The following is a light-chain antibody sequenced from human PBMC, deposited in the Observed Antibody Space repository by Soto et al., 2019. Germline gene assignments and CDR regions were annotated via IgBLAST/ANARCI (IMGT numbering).Light chain of an antibody. V-gene: IGKV3-11*01. CDR1: QSVSSY. CDR2: DAS. J-gene: IGKJ4*01. Sequence: EIVLTQSPATLSLSPGNRATLSCRASQSVSSYLAWYQQKPGQAPRLLIYDASTRATGIPARFSGSGSGTDFTLTITGLAPEDFAVYYWQQRSDWPSTCGGGTKVEIK. CDR3: QQRSDWPST.